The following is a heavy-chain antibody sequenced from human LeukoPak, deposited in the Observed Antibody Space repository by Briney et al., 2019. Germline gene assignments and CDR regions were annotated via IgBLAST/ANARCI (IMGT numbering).Heavy chain of an antibody. CDR3: ASGRQLGY. CDR2: IKEDGSEK. D-gene: IGHD6-13*01. J-gene: IGHJ4*02. CDR1: GFTFSNYW. Sequence: GGSLRLSCAPSGFTFSNYWMSWVRQAPGKGLEWVANIKEDGSEKYYVDSVKGRFTISRDNARNSLYLQMNSLRAEDTAVYYCASGRQLGYWGQGTLVTVSS. V-gene: IGHV3-7*01.